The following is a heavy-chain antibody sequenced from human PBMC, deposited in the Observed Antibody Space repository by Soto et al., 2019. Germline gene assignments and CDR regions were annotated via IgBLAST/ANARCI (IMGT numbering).Heavy chain of an antibody. V-gene: IGHV4-59*08. CDR2: VCNSGST. Sequence: SETLSLTCTVSGGSIRSYCWTWIRQPPGEGLEWIGNVCNSGSTNYNPSLKSRVTISVDTSRSQFSLKLSSVTAADTAVYYCAGGDYYHSSGYYFYYYTMDVWGQGTTVTVSS. CDR3: AGGDYYHSSGYYFYYYTMDV. J-gene: IGHJ6*02. CDR1: GGSIRSYC. D-gene: IGHD3-22*01.